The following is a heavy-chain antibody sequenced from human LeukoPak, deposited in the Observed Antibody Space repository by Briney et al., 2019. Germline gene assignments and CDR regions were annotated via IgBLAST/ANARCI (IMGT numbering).Heavy chain of an antibody. Sequence: ASVKVSCKASGYTFTCYYMHWVRQAPGQGLEWMGWINPNSGGTNYAQKFQGRVTMTRDTSISTACMELSRLRSDDTAVYYCARIVAGSGSHSFSFDIWGQGTMVTVSS. V-gene: IGHV1-2*02. CDR2: INPNSGGT. J-gene: IGHJ3*02. CDR3: ARIVAGSGSHSFSFDI. D-gene: IGHD1-26*01. CDR1: GYTFTCYY.